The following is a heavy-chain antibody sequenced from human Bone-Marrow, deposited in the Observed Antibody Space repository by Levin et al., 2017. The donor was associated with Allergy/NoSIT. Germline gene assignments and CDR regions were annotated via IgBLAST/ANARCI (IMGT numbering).Heavy chain of an antibody. Sequence: KSSETLSLTCTVSGGSFSSYYWSWIRQPPGKGLEWIGYIYYSGSTNYNPSLKSRVTISIDTSKNQFSLKLSSVTAADTAVYYCARLPVGGYSGPFDYWGQGTLVTVSS. V-gene: IGHV4-59*01. D-gene: IGHD5-12*01. CDR1: GGSFSSYY. CDR2: IYYSGST. CDR3: ARLPVGGYSGPFDY. J-gene: IGHJ4*02.